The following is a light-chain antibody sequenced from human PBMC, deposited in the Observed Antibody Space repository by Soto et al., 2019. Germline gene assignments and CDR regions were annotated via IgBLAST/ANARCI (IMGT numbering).Light chain of an antibody. CDR3: QQYNNWPPWT. J-gene: IGKJ1*01. CDR2: GAS. Sequence: IVMTQSPATLSVSPGERATLSCRASQSVSTNLVWYQHKPGQAPRLLIHGASTRATGIPARFSGSGSGTEFTLTISNLQSEDFAVYYCQQYNNWPPWTFGQGSKVEIK. CDR1: QSVSTN. V-gene: IGKV3-15*01.